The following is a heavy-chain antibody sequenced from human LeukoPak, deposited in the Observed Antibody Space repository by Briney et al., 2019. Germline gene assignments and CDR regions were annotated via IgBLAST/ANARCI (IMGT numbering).Heavy chain of an antibody. J-gene: IGHJ1*01. CDR2: IYYSGST. CDR1: GGSSSSSSYY. Sequence: SETLSLTCTVSGGSSSSSSYYWGWIRQPPGKGLEWIGSIYYSGSTYYNPSLKSRVTISVDTSKNQFSLKLSSVTAADTAVYYCAILRYYYDSSGYRYFQHWGQGTLVTVSS. D-gene: IGHD3-22*01. CDR3: AILRYYYDSSGYRYFQH. V-gene: IGHV4-39*01.